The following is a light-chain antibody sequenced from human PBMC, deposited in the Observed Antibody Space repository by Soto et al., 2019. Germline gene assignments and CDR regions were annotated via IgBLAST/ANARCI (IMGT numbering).Light chain of an antibody. CDR3: RSYASASLI. CDR2: EVR. Sequence: QSALTQPASVSGSPGQSITISCTGTSSDIGAYDYVSWYQQYPGKVPTLIIYEVRFRPSGVSNRFSGSKSGNTASLTISGAPTGGEAGLLWRSYASASLIFGGGTQLTVL. V-gene: IGLV2-14*01. J-gene: IGLJ2*01. CDR1: SSDIGAYDY.